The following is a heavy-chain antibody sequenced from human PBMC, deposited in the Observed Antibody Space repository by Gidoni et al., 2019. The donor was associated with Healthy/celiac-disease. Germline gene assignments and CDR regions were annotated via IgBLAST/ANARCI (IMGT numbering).Heavy chain of an antibody. CDR3: ARMPILSSWYYDY. CDR2: INHSGST. J-gene: IGHJ4*02. CDR1: GGSFSGYY. D-gene: IGHD6-13*01. Sequence: QVQLQQWGAGLLKPSETLSLTCAVYGGSFSGYYWSWIRQPPGKGLEWIGEINHSGSTNYNPSRKSRVNISVDTSKNQFSLKLSSVTAADTAVYYCARMPILSSWYYDYWGQGTLVTVSS. V-gene: IGHV4-34*01.